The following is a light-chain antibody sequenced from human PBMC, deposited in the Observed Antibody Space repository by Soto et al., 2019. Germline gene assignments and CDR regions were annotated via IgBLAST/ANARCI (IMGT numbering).Light chain of an antibody. Sequence: QPVLTQPPSASGTPGQRVTISCSRSSSNIGSNTVNWYQQLPGTAPKLLIYSNNQRPSGVPDRFSGSKSGTSASLAISGLQSEDEADYYCAAWDDSLNGVVFGGGTKLTV. CDR2: SNN. J-gene: IGLJ2*01. V-gene: IGLV1-44*01. CDR3: AAWDDSLNGVV. CDR1: SSNIGSNT.